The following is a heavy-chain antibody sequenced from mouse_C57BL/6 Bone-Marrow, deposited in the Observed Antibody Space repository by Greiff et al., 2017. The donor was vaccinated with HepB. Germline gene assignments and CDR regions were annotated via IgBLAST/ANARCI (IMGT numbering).Heavy chain of an antibody. CDR3: ARNTYGRGALWG. D-gene: IGHD1-1*01. J-gene: IGHJ4*01. Sequence: QVQLQQPGAELVMPGASVKLSCKASGYTFTSYWMHWVKQRPGQGLEWIGEIDPSDSYTNYNQKFKGKSTLTVDKSSSTAYMQLSSLTSEDSAVYDCARNTYGRGALWGWGKGTSVA. V-gene: IGHV1-69*01. CDR2: IDPSDSYT. CDR1: GYTFTSYW.